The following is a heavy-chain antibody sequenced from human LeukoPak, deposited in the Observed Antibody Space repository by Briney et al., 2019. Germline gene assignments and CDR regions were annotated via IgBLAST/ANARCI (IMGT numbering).Heavy chain of an antibody. CDR2: ISSSGSTI. J-gene: IGHJ6*04. D-gene: IGHD3-10*02. CDR3: AELGITMTGGV. V-gene: IGHV3-48*03. CDR1: GFTFSSYE. Sequence: PGGSLRLSCAASGFTFSSYEMNWVRQAPGKGLEWASYISSSGSTIYYADSVKGRFTISRDNAKNSLSLQMNSLRAEDTAVYYCAELGITMTGGVWGKGTTVTISS.